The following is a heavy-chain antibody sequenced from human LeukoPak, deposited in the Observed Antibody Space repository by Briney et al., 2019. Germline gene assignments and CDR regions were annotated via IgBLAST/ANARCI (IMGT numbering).Heavy chain of an antibody. CDR3: ARWYTMVRGQQGSWFDP. CDR1: GYTFTSYY. D-gene: IGHD3-10*01. J-gene: IGHJ5*02. CDR2: INPSGGST. V-gene: IGHV1-46*01. Sequence: ASVKVSCKASGYTFTSYYMHWVRQAPGQGLEWMGIINPSGGSTSYAQKFQGRVTMTRDTSTSTVYMELSSLRSEDTAVYYCARWYTMVRGQQGSWFDPWGQGTLVTVSS.